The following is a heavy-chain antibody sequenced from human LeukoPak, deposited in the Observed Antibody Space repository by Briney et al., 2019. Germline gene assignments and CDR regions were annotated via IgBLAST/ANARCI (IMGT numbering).Heavy chain of an antibody. J-gene: IGHJ4*02. CDR1: GGSISSGSYY. Sequence: PSETLSLTCTVSGGSISSGSYYWSWIRQPAGKGLEWIGRIYTSGSTNYNPSLKSRVTISVDTSKNQFSLKLSSVTAADTAVYYCAREGWLSTTNYWGQGTPVTVSS. CDR2: IYTSGST. D-gene: IGHD3-22*01. V-gene: IGHV4-61*02. CDR3: AREGWLSTTNY.